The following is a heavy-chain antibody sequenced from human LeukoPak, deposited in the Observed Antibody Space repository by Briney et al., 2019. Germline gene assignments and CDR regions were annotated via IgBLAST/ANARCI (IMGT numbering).Heavy chain of an antibody. D-gene: IGHD3-10*01. V-gene: IGHV3-30*03. CDR1: GLTSTSYG. CDR3: ARVGEAYGMDV. J-gene: IGHJ6*02. Sequence: QAGGSLRLSCVASGLTSTSYGMHWVRQAPGKGLEWVAVISYVRSDKYYADSVKGRFTISRDTSKNTLYLQMNSLRTDDTAVYYCARVGEAYGMDVWGQGTTVTVSS. CDR2: ISYVRSDK.